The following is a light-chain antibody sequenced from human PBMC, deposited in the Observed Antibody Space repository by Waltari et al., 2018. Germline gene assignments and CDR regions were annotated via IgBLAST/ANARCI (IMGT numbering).Light chain of an antibody. CDR3: QQSYTTPRT. J-gene: IGKJ1*01. V-gene: IGKV1-39*01. CDR1: HSISTY. CDR2: AAS. Sequence: DIQMTQSPSSLSASVGDRVTITCRASHSISTYLNWYQQRPGKAPHLLIYAASSLQSGVPSRFSGSVSGTHFTLTISSLQPEDFATYYCQQSYTTPRTFGQGTNVDIK.